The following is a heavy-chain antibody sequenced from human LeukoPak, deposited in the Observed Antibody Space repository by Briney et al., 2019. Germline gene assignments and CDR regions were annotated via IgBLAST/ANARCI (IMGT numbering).Heavy chain of an antibody. CDR1: GYIFTTYD. Sequence: ASVKVSCKASGYIFTTYDINWVRQASGHRLEWLGWMSPNSGNTGYAQNFQGRVLMTRSTALSTAYMELSSLNSDDTAVYYCASTGGYPAYYYDSSGYYSGDEYYYYGMDVWGQGTTVTVSS. CDR3: ASTGGYPAYYYDSSGYYSGDEYYYYGMDV. D-gene: IGHD3-22*01. V-gene: IGHV1-8*01. J-gene: IGHJ6*02. CDR2: MSPNSGNT.